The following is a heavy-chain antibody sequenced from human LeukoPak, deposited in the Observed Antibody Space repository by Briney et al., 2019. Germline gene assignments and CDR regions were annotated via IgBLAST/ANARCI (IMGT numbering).Heavy chain of an antibody. V-gene: IGHV3-66*02. D-gene: IGHD6-13*01. CDR2: IYTAGSA. CDR1: GFGLSGNY. CDR3: ARTGIAGTQIDY. J-gene: IGHJ4*02. Sequence: GGSLRLSCAASGFGLSGNYISWVRQAPGKGLEWVSIIYTAGSAYYADSVKGRFTISRDNSKNTLYLQMNSLRAEDTAVYYCARTGIAGTQIDYWGQGTLVTVSS.